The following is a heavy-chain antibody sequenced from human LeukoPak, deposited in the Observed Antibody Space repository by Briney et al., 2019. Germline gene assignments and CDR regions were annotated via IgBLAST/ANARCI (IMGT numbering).Heavy chain of an antibody. J-gene: IGHJ4*02. CDR1: GLNFDDSA. Sequence: GGSLRLSCVASGLNFDDSAMHWVRQAPGKGLEWVSLISADGGSTFSADSVKGRFSISRDSSKNSLYLQMNSLRSGDTAMYYCAKESGKFDYWGQGTLVAVSS. CDR3: AKESGKFDY. CDR2: ISADGGST. V-gene: IGHV3-43*02.